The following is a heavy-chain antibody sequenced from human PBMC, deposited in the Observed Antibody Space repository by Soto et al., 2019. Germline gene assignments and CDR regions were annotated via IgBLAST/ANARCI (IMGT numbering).Heavy chain of an antibody. CDR2: IYPGDSDT. D-gene: IGHD6-13*01. CDR3: ARHGSSPPEYYGMDV. J-gene: IGHJ6*04. CDR1: GYSFTSYW. V-gene: IGHV5-51*01. Sequence: GESLKISCKGSGYSFTSYWIGWVRQMPGKGLEWMGIIYPGDSDTRYSPSFQGQVTISADKSISTAYLQWSSLKASDTAMYYCARHGSSPPEYYGMDVWGKGTTVTVSS.